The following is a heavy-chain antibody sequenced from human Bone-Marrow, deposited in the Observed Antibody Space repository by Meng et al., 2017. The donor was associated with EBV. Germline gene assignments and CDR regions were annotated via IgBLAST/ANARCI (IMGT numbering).Heavy chain of an antibody. D-gene: IGHD3-3*01. CDR1: GYTFTSYG. CDR2: ISAYNGNT. Sequence: QVQVVKAGAEVTKPGASVKVSCKASGYTFTSYGSSWVRQAPGQGLEWMGWISAYNGNTNYAQKLQGRVTMTTDTSTSTAYMELRSLRSDDTAVYYCARDHGLEWPADYWGQGTLVTVSS. CDR3: ARDHGLEWPADY. J-gene: IGHJ4*02. V-gene: IGHV1-18*01.